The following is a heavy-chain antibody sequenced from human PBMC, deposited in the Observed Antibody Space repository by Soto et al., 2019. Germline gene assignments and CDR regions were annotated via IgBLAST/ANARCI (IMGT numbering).Heavy chain of an antibody. CDR2: ISGSGGST. CDR1: GFAFISYA. J-gene: IGHJ4*02. Sequence: WGSLRLSCAASGFAFISYAISLFRQSPWKGLEWVSAISGSGGSTYYADSVKGRFTISRDNSKNTLYLQMNSLRAEDTAVYYCASSYGSGSYEGYWGQGTLVTVSS. D-gene: IGHD3-10*01. V-gene: IGHV3-23*01. CDR3: ASSYGSGSYEGY.